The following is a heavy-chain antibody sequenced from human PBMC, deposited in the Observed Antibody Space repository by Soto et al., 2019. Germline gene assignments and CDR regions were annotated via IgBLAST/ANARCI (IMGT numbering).Heavy chain of an antibody. J-gene: IGHJ2*01. CDR3: ARVGLRWYFDF. CDR2: IYYSGNT. V-gene: IGHV4-39*07. Sequence: SETLSLTCTVSGGSISSSSYYWGWIRQPPGEGLEWIGTIYYSGNTYYNPSLKSRVTISLDESKNQFSLKVNSVTAADTAVYYCARVGLRWYFDFWGRGTLVTVSS. D-gene: IGHD3-16*01. CDR1: GGSISSSSYY.